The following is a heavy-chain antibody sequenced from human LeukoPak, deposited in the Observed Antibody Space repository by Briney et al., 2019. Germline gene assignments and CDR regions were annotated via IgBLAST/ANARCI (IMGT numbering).Heavy chain of an antibody. CDR1: GFTFSSYA. V-gene: IGHV3-23*01. CDR2: ISGSGGST. Sequence: GGSLRLSCAASGFTFSSYAMSWVRQAPGKGLEWVSAISGSGGSTYHADSVKGRFTISRDNSKNTLYLQMNSLRAEGTAVYYCAKSALGQQQVPYYFDYWGQGTLVTVSS. D-gene: IGHD6-13*01. J-gene: IGHJ4*02. CDR3: AKSALGQQQVPYYFDY.